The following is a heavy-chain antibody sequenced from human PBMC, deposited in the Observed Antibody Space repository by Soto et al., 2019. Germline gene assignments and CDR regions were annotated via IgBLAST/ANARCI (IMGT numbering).Heavy chain of an antibody. CDR3: AKLGGVVAATRSVPINWFDP. J-gene: IGHJ5*02. CDR1: GFTFSSYG. D-gene: IGHD2-15*01. Sequence: GGSLRLSCAASGFTFSSYGMHWVRQAPGKGLEWVAVISYDGSNKYYADSVKGRFTISRDNSTNTLYLQMNSLRAEDTAVYYCAKLGGVVAATRSVPINWFDPWGQGTLVTVSS. V-gene: IGHV3-30*18. CDR2: ISYDGSNK.